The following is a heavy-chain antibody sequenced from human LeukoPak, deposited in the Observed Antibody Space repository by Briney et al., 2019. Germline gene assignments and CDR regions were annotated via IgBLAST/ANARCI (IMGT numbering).Heavy chain of an antibody. CDR2: INHSGST. CDR1: GGSFSGYY. V-gene: IGHV4-34*01. Sequence: SETLSLTCAVYGGSFSGYYWSWLRQPPGKGLEWLGEINHSGSTNYNPSLKSRVTISVDTSKNQFSLKLSSVTAADTAVYYCARGPTLRITMVRGVLSFDYWGQGTLVTVSS. CDR3: ARGPTLRITMVRGVLSFDY. D-gene: IGHD3-10*01. J-gene: IGHJ4*02.